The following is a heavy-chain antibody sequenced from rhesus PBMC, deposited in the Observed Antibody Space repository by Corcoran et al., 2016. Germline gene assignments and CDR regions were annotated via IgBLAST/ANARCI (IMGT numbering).Heavy chain of an antibody. CDR3: ARDLWRLGGFFDY. CDR2: INPSNGNT. V-gene: IGHV1-200*01. Sequence: QVQLVQSGAEVKKPGTSVKLSCKASGYTFTSYYINWVRQAPGQMLEWIEWINPSNGNTGYAQKFQSRVTMTRDTSTSTAYMELNSLRSEDTAVYYCARDLWRLGGFFDYWGQGVLVTVSS. CDR1: GYTFTSYY. D-gene: IGHD6-31*01. J-gene: IGHJ4*01.